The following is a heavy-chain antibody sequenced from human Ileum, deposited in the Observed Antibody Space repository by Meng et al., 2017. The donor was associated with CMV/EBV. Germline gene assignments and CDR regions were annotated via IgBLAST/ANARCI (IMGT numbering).Heavy chain of an antibody. CDR2: ISGGNGKT. V-gene: IGHV1-3*01. D-gene: IGHD1-7*01. CDR1: GYTFTSYA. Sequence: SCKDSGYTFTSYAIFWVRQAPGQSLEWLGWISGGNGKTRYSEKFQDRVTITGDTSATTAYMELSSLTSEDTAVYFCARDRGNFLLPFWGQGTLVTVSS. CDR3: ARDRGNFLLPF. J-gene: IGHJ4*02.